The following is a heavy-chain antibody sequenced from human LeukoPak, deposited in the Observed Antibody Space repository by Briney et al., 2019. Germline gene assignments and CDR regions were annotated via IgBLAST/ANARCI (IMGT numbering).Heavy chain of an antibody. CDR1: GFTFSHYA. CDR2: ITDSAGST. CDR3: AKGSAAARPYYFDF. V-gene: IGHV3-23*01. Sequence: GGSLRLSCAAFGFTFSHYAMSWVRQAPGKGLEWISAITDSAGSTYYADSVKGRFTISRDNSKNTLDLQMNSLRAEDTAVYYCAKGSAAARPYYFDFWGQGTLVTVSS. D-gene: IGHD6-6*01. J-gene: IGHJ4*02.